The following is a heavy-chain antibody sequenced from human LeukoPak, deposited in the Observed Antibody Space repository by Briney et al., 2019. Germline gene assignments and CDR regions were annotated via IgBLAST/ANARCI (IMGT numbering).Heavy chain of an antibody. CDR3: ARGSAYSDYYYGMDV. J-gene: IGHJ6*02. D-gene: IGHD4-11*01. CDR2: SSYDGSNR. Sequence: GGSLSLSCAASGFTFSTYGMHWVRQAPGKGLEWLAVSSYDGSNRFHADSVKGRFTIPRDNSKNTLYLQMNSLRPEDTADYYCARGSAYSDYYYGMDVWGQGTTVTVS. CDR1: GFTFSTYG. V-gene: IGHV3-30*03.